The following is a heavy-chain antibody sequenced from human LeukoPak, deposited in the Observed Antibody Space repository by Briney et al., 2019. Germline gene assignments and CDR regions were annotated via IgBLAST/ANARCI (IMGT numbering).Heavy chain of an antibody. Sequence: LTGRSLRLSCAASGFTFSSYSMNWVRQAPGKGLEWVSYISSSSSTIYYADSVKGRFTISRDNAKNSLYLQMNSLRAEDTAVYYCARGWDSSSIDYWGQGTLVTVSS. CDR1: GFTFSSYS. CDR3: ARGWDSSSIDY. D-gene: IGHD6-6*01. J-gene: IGHJ4*02. V-gene: IGHV3-48*01. CDR2: ISSSSSTI.